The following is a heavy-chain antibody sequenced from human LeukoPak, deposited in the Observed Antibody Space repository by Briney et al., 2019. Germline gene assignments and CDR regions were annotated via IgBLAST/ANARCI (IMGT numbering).Heavy chain of an antibody. J-gene: IGHJ6*03. Sequence: GGSLRLSCAASGFTFSTYWMHWVRQAPGRGLVWVSSINSDGSSTSYADSVRGRFTISRDNAKNTLYLQMNSLRAEDTAVFYCARAEYYYDSSGYYPRYYNYYYMDVWGKGTTVTVSS. CDR1: GFTFSTYW. CDR2: INSDGSST. D-gene: IGHD3-22*01. V-gene: IGHV3-74*01. CDR3: ARAEYYYDSSGYYPRYYNYYYMDV.